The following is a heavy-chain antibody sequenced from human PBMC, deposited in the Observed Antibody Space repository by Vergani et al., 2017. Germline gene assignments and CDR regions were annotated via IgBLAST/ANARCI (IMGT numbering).Heavy chain of an antibody. J-gene: IGHJ4*01. D-gene: IGHD3-9*01. V-gene: IGHV1-46*03. Sequence: QVQLVQSGAEVKKSGASVKVSCKTSGYTFSNYYMHWVRQAPGQGLEWMGIINPSGGHTNYAQKFQGRVTMTRDTSTSTVYMELSSLRSEDTAIYYCAIGDYGILTGYRYWGQGTLVTVSA. CDR3: AIGDYGILTGYRY. CDR1: GYTFSNYY. CDR2: INPSGGHT.